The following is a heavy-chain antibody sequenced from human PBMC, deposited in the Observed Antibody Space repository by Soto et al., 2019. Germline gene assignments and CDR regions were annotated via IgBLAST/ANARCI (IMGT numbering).Heavy chain of an antibody. CDR3: ARAGYSGGGYSRSY. J-gene: IGHJ4*02. D-gene: IGHD6-19*01. CDR2: INPSGGST. Sequence: ASVKVSCKASGYTFTSFDMHWVRQGPGQGLEWMGIINPSGGSTTYAQKFEGRVTMTVDTSASKVYMELSSLRSEDTAVYYCARAGYSGGGYSRSYGGQGPLVTVS. CDR1: GYTFTSFD. V-gene: IGHV1-46*01.